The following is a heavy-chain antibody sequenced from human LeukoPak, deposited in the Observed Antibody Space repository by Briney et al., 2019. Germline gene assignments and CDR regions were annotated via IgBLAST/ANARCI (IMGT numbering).Heavy chain of an antibody. CDR1: GGAISSGVYY. CDR3: ARAGTPVVPAANNWFDP. J-gene: IGHJ5*02. V-gene: IGHV4-31*03. D-gene: IGHD2-2*01. Sequence: PSETLSLTCTVSGGAISSGVYYWTWVRQHPGKGLEWIGCIYNSGSTYYNPSLKSRVILSVDTAKNQFSLRLSSVTAADTAVYYCARAGTPVVPAANNWFDPWGQGTLVTVSS. CDR2: IYNSGST.